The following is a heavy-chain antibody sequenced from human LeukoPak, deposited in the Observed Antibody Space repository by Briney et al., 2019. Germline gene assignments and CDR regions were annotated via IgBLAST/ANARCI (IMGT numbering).Heavy chain of an antibody. CDR3: ARSIGAVGSGYFDY. J-gene: IGHJ4*02. CDR1: GGSFSGYY. CDR2: INHSGST. D-gene: IGHD6-13*01. V-gene: IGHV4-34*01. Sequence: KPSETLSLTCAVYGGSFSGYYWSWIRQPPGKGLEWIGEINHSGSTNYNPSLKSRVTISVDTSKNQFSLKLSSVTAADTAVYYCARSIGAVGSGYFDYWGQGTLVTVSS.